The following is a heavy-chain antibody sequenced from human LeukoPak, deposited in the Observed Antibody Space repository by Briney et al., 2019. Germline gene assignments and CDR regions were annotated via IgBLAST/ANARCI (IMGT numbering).Heavy chain of an antibody. CDR2: IYYSVGT. V-gene: IGHV4-30-4*01. CDR1: GGSLSSGDYY. Sequence: SETLSLTCTVSGGSLSSGDYYWGWLRQPPGTGLEWIGYIYYSVGTYYNPSRKSGVTISVHTSKNQFPLKRSSVTAAYTPVYYCARDYGDYQFDYWGQGTLVTVSS. CDR3: ARDYGDYQFDY. D-gene: IGHD4-17*01. J-gene: IGHJ4*02.